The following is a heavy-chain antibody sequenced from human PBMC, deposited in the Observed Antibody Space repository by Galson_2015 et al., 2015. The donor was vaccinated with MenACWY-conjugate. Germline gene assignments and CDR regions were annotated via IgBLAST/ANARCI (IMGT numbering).Heavy chain of an antibody. CDR1: GGSITSNGFY. D-gene: IGHD2-15*01. CDR2: IHYSGGT. J-gene: IGHJ3*02. V-gene: IGHV4-39*01. CDR3: GRRRPRDIGGGFDI. Sequence: LSLTCTVSGGSITSNGFYCGWFRQPPGKGLEWIGNIHYSGGTYHNPSLKSRITTSVDTSKNQFSLNLASVTAADTATYYCGRRRPRDIGGGFDIWGQGTLVTVSS.